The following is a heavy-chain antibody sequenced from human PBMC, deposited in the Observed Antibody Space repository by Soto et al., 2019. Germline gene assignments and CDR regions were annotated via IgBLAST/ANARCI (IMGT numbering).Heavy chain of an antibody. CDR1: GFTFGEYA. J-gene: IGHJ6*02. Sequence: GGSLRLSCTASGFTFGEYAMSWFRQAPGKGLEWVGFIRSKAYGGTTEYAASVKGRFTISRDDSKSIAYLQMNSLKTEDPAVYYCTRDALLVVVAAAPYYYSGMDVWGQGTTVTVSS. V-gene: IGHV3-49*03. CDR3: TRDALLVVVAAAPYYYSGMDV. CDR2: IRSKAYGGTT. D-gene: IGHD2-15*01.